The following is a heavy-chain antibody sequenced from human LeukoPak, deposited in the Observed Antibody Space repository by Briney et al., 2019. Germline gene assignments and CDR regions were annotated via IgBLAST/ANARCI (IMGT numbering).Heavy chain of an antibody. D-gene: IGHD3-10*01. CDR1: GYTFTSYG. CDR3: ARTTYYYGSGSYYTTYYFDY. V-gene: IGHV1-18*01. CDR2: ISAYNGNT. J-gene: IGHJ4*02. Sequence: GASVKVSCTASGYTFTSYGISWVRQAPGQGLEWMGWISAYNGNTNYAQKLQGRVTMTTDTSTSTAYMELRSLRSDDTAVYYCARTTYYYGSGSYYTTYYFDYWGQGTLVTVSS.